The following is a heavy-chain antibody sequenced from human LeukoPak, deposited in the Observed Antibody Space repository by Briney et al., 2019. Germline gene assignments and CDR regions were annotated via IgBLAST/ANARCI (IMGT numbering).Heavy chain of an antibody. Sequence: GASVKVSCKASGYNYTRFDINWVRQAPGQGLEWMGWMNPNSANTGYAPTFQGTLTMTSDTSIYTAFLELSSLTSDDTAVYYCARGGSGRPIDYWGQGTLVTVSS. CDR2: MNPNSANT. J-gene: IGHJ4*02. CDR3: ARGGSGRPIDY. D-gene: IGHD6-19*01. CDR1: GYNYTRFD. V-gene: IGHV1-8*01.